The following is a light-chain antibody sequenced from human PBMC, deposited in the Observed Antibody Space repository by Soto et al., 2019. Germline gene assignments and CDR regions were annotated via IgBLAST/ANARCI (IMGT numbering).Light chain of an antibody. CDR3: QQLYTYPLT. V-gene: IGKV1-9*01. J-gene: IGKJ4*01. CDR1: HGINSY. CDR2: TAS. Sequence: DIQLTQSPSFLSASVGDRVTVTCRASHGINSYLAWYQQKPGKAPKLLIYTASTLQSGVPSRFSGSGSGTEFTLTITSLQPEDFASYYCQQLYTYPLTFGGGTKVEIK.